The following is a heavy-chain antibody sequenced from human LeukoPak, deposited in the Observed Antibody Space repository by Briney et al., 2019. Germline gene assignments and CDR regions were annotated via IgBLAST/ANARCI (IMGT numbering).Heavy chain of an antibody. Sequence: GSLRLSCTASGFSFSGHWMHWARQLPGKGLVWVSRISPTGSTTSYADSVKGRFTISRDNAKNSLYLQMNSLRAEDTAVYYCARVWELLYYFDYWGQGTLVTVSS. V-gene: IGHV3-74*01. J-gene: IGHJ4*02. CDR2: ISPTGSTT. D-gene: IGHD1-26*01. CDR1: GFSFSGHW. CDR3: ARVWELLYYFDY.